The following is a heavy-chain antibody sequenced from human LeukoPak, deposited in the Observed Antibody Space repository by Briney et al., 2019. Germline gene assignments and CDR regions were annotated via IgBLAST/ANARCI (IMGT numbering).Heavy chain of an antibody. J-gene: IGHJ6*03. CDR1: GHTLTEQS. CDR3: VTATQEIFGIHSHYFYYYMDV. Sequence: ASVKVSCKVSGHTLTEQSMHWVRQAPGRGHEWMGGFDSEDGETIYAQKFQDRVAMTEDTSTDTAYMELSRLRSEDTAVYYCVTATQEIFGIHSHYFYYYMDVWGKGTTVTVSS. V-gene: IGHV1-24*01. CDR2: FDSEDGET. D-gene: IGHD3-3*01.